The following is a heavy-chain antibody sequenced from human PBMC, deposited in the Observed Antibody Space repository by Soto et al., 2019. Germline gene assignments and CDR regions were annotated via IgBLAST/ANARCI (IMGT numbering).Heavy chain of an antibody. V-gene: IGHV1-69*12. Sequence: QVQLVQSGAEVKKPGSSVKVSCKASGGTFSSYAISCVRQAPGQGREWREGIIPSFGTANYAQKFQGRVTITADESTSTAYMDLRSLISEDTAVYYCARDLDCSGGSCPVWGQGTLVTVSS. CDR3: ARDLDCSGGSCPV. CDR2: IIPSFGTA. CDR1: GGTFSSYA. D-gene: IGHD2-15*01. J-gene: IGHJ4*02.